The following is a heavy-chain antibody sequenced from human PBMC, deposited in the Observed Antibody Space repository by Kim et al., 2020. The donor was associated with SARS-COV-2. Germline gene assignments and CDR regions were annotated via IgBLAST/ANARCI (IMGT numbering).Heavy chain of an antibody. D-gene: IGHD1-26*01. CDR1: GGSISSYY. J-gene: IGHJ6*03. Sequence: SETLSLTCTVSGGSISSYYWYWIRQPPGKGLEWIGYIYYSGSTNYNPSLKNRVTISVDPSKNQFSLKLTSVTAADTAVYYCARGHSVTYYPTPGYYSYYHMDVWGKGTTVTVSS. V-gene: IGHV4-59*01. CDR3: ARGHSVTYYPTPGYYSYYHMDV. CDR2: IYYSGST.